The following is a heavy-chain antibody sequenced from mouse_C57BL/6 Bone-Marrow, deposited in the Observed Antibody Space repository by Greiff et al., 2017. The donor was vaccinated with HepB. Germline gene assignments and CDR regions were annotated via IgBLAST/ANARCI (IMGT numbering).Heavy chain of an antibody. CDR3: ARPYYYGSSYLAY. Sequence: VMLVESGPELVKPGASVKISCKASGYAFSSSWMNWVKQRPGKGLEWIGRIYPGDGDTNYIGKFKGKATLTADKSSSTAYMQLSSLTSEDSAVYFCARPYYYGSSYLAYWGQGTLVTVSA. D-gene: IGHD1-1*01. V-gene: IGHV1-82*01. CDR1: GYAFSSSW. CDR2: IYPGDGDT. J-gene: IGHJ3*01.